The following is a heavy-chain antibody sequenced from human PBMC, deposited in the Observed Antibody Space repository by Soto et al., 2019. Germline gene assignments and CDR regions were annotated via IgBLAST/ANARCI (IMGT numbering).Heavy chain of an antibody. Sequence: QVQLVESGGGVVQPGRSLSLSCTASGFTFSTYVMHWVRQAPGKALQWVGVVSYDGSNQHYADSVKGRITIPGDNSDNPLSILITRLRSQDPAFYQCARGTARSVQAAGGMQYWGAANLVSVSS. CDR3: ARGTARSVQAAGGMQY. J-gene: IGHJ4*01. D-gene: IGHD6-13*01. V-gene: IGHV3-30*14. CDR1: GFTFSTYV. CDR2: VSYDGSNQ.